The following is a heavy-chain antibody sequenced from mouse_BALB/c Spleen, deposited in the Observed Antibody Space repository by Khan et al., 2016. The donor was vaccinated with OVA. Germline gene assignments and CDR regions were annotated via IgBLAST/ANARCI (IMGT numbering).Heavy chain of an antibody. J-gene: IGHJ3*01. CDR2: IDPENGNT. D-gene: IGHD2-3*01. Sequence: VQLKESGAELVRPGVLVKLSCKASGFNIKDYYIHWVKQRPEQGLEWIGWIDPENGNTIYDPKFQGKANITADTSSNTAYLHFSSLTSEDTAVYYCARAGYSPWFAYWGQGTLVTVSA. CDR3: ARAGYSPWFAY. CDR1: GFNIKDYY. V-gene: IGHV14-1*02.